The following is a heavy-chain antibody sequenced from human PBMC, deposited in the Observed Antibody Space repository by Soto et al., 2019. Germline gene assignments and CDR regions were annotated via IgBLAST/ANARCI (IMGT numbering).Heavy chain of an antibody. D-gene: IGHD6-6*01. CDR3: ARSGVGHDEYSSSGY. V-gene: IGHV1-18*01. J-gene: IGHJ4*02. Sequence: ASVQVSCKASGYTFTSYGISWVRQAPGQGLEWLGWISAYNGNTNYAQKLQGRVTVTTDTSTSTAYMELRSLRSDDTAVYYCARSGVGHDEYSSSGYWGQGTLVTVSS. CDR2: ISAYNGNT. CDR1: GYTFTSYG.